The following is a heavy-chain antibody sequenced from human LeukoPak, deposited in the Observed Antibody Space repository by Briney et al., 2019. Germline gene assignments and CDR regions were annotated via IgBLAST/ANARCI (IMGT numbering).Heavy chain of an antibody. V-gene: IGHV3-53*01. CDR3: ARLEQWPGLHDY. D-gene: IGHD6-19*01. CDR2: IYSGGNT. CDR1: GFTVSSSY. J-gene: IGHJ4*02. Sequence: EGSLRLSCAASGFTVSSSYTSWVRQAPGKGLEWFSVIYSGGNTYYADSVRGRFTISRDNSKNTVYLQMNSLRAEDTAVYYCARLEQWPGLHDYWGQGTLVTVSS.